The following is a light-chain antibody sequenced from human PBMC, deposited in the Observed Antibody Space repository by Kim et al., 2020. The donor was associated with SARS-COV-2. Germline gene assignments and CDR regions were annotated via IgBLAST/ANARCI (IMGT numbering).Light chain of an antibody. CDR2: GSS. CDR3: QQYNNEAPAYT. Sequence: EIVLTQSPDTLSLSPGEKVTLSCRASQSISTNYLAWVQQKPGQAPRLLIYGSSTRATGIPARISGRGSGTEFTLTISRLQSEDLAVYYFQQYNNEAPAYTCGRGSKLDI. V-gene: IGKV3-15*01. CDR1: QSISTN. J-gene: IGKJ2*01.